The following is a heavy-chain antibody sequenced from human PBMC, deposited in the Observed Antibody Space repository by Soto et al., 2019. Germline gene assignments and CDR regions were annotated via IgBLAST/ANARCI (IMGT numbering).Heavy chain of an antibody. CDR2: ISGSGGST. D-gene: IGHD3-10*01. Sequence: EVQLLESGGGLVQPGGSLRLSCAASGFTFSSYAMSWVRQAPGKGLEWVSAISGSGGSTYYADSVKGRFTISRDNSKNTLYLQMNSLRAEDTAVYYCAKQGLGDTLWFGELLSPYYYYGMDVWGQGTTVTVSS. J-gene: IGHJ6*02. V-gene: IGHV3-23*01. CDR3: AKQGLGDTLWFGELLSPYYYYGMDV. CDR1: GFTFSSYA.